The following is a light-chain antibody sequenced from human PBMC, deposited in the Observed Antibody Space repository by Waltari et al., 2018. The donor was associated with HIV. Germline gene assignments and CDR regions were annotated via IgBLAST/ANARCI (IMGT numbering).Light chain of an antibody. V-gene: IGKV1-9*01. CDR2: IAS. CDR3: QQLNSYPHT. CDR1: QGISTY. Sequence: DIQLTQSPSFLSASVGDRVTITCRASQGISTYLAWYQQKPGKAPNLLIYIASTMQSGVPSRFSGSGSGTEFTLTLSSLQPEDFATYYCQQLNSYPHTFGGGTKVEIK. J-gene: IGKJ4*01.